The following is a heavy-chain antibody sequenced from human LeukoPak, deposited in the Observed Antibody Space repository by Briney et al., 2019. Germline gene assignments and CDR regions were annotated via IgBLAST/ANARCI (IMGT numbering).Heavy chain of an antibody. V-gene: IGHV3-66*01. CDR3: ARIGESELDY. CDR1: GFTFRNYL. Sequence: PGGSLRLSCAASGFTFRNYLMNWVRQAPGKGLEWVSVIYSGGSTYYADFVKGRFTISRDNSKNTLYLQMNSLRAEDTAVYYCARIGESELDYWGQGTLVTVSS. J-gene: IGHJ4*02. CDR2: IYSGGST. D-gene: IGHD3-3*01.